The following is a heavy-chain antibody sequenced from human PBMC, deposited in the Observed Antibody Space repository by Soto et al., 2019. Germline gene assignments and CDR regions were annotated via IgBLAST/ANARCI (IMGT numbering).Heavy chain of an antibody. D-gene: IGHD3-22*01. CDR3: ARENSRGYYFDY. Sequence: QVQLQESGPGLVKPSETLSLTCTVSGGSISSFYWTWIRQPAGKGLEWIGRIYTTGSTNYNPPLKSQVTMSVDTSKNQVSLRLSSVTAADTAVYFCARENSRGYYFDYWGQGTLVTVSS. CDR2: IYTTGST. CDR1: GGSISSFY. J-gene: IGHJ4*02. V-gene: IGHV4-4*07.